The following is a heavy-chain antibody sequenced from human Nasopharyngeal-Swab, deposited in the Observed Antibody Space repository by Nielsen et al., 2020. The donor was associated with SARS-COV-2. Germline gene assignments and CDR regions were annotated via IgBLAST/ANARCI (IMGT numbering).Heavy chain of an antibody. CDR1: GYTFTSYG. Sequence: APVKVSCKASGYTFTSYGISWVRQAPGQGLEWMGWISAYNGNTNYAQKLQGRVTMTTDTSTSTAYMELRSLRSDDTAVYYCARDAATMIVGLNWFDPWGQGTLVTVSS. J-gene: IGHJ5*02. D-gene: IGHD3-22*01. V-gene: IGHV1-18*01. CDR2: ISAYNGNT. CDR3: ARDAATMIVGLNWFDP.